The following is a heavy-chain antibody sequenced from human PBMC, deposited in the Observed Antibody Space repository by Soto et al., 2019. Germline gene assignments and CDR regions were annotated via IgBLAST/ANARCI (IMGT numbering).Heavy chain of an antibody. CDR1: GGSISSGGYY. Sequence: SETLSLTCTVSGGSISSGGYYWSWIRQHPGKGLEWIGYIYYSGSTYYNPSLKSRVTISVDTSKNQFSLKLSSVTAADTAVYYCARVGLIVVVPAARVQGAFDIWGQGTMVTVSS. J-gene: IGHJ3*02. CDR3: ARVGLIVVVPAARVQGAFDI. CDR2: IYYSGST. D-gene: IGHD2-2*01. V-gene: IGHV4-31*03.